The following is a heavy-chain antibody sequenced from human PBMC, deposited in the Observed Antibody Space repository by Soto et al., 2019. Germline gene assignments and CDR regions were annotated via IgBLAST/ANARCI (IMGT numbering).Heavy chain of an antibody. CDR2: INHSGST. D-gene: IGHD3-10*01. V-gene: IGHV4-34*01. CDR3: ARRRYYYGSGSRFWFDP. J-gene: IGHJ5*02. Sequence: SETLSLTCAVYCGSFSGYYWSWIRQPPGKGLEWIGEINHSGSTNYNPSLKSRVTISVDTSKNQFSLKLSSVTAADTAVYYCARRRYYYGSGSRFWFDPWGQGTLVTVSS. CDR1: CGSFSGYY.